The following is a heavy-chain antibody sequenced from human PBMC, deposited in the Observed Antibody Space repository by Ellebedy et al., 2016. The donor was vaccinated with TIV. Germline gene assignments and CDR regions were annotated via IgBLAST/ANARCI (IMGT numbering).Heavy chain of an antibody. CDR3: ARVKDYYAFTHTGAMDV. D-gene: IGHD3-10*01. CDR2: ISGSGGST. V-gene: IGHV3-23*01. Sequence: PGGSLRLSCAASGFTFSSYAMNWVRQAPGKGLEWVSTISGSGGSTNYADPVKGRFTISRDNSKNTLYLQMNSLRAEDTAVYYCARVKDYYAFTHTGAMDVWGQGTTVTVSS. J-gene: IGHJ6*02. CDR1: GFTFSSYA.